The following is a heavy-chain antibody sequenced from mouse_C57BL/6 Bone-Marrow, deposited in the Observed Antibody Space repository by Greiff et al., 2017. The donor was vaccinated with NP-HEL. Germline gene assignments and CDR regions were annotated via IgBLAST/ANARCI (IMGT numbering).Heavy chain of an antibody. CDR2: INPSNGGT. D-gene: IGHD1-1*01. Sequence: VQLQQPGTELVKPGASVKLSCKASGYTFTSYWMHWVKQRPGQGLEWIGNINPSNGGTNYNAKFKSKATLTVDKSSSTAYMQLGSLTSEDSAVYYCARHYYGSSHWYFDVWGTGTTVTVSS. J-gene: IGHJ1*03. V-gene: IGHV1-53*01. CDR1: GYTFTSYW. CDR3: ARHYYGSSHWYFDV.